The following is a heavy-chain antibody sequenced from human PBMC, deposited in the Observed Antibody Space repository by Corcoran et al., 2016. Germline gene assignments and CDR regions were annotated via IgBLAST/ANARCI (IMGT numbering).Heavy chain of an antibody. CDR2: INPDGGSA. CDR1: GYTFTTYH. Sequence: QVQLVQSGAEVKKPGASVKVSCKASGYTFTTYHVDWVRQAPGQGLEWMGIINPDGGSASYGPKFQGRVTMTRDTSTNTVYMELTSLTSEDTAGYYCARGGGYNYFDYWGQGTLVTVST. CDR3: ARGGGYNYFDY. J-gene: IGHJ4*02. V-gene: IGHV1-46*01. D-gene: IGHD5-12*01.